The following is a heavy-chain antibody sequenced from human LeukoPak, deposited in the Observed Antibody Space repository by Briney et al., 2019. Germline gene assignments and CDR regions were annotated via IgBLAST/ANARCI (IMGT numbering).Heavy chain of an antibody. CDR3: ARGPSHNWLDH. CDR1: GYTFTRYY. J-gene: IGHJ5*02. CDR2: INPSGGTT. Sequence: ASVKVSCKASGYTFTRYYIHWVRHAPGQGLEWMGIINPSGGTTNYAQKFQGRVTMTRDMSTSTVYMELSSLTSEDTAVYYCARGPSHNWLDHWGQGTLVTVSS. V-gene: IGHV1-46*01.